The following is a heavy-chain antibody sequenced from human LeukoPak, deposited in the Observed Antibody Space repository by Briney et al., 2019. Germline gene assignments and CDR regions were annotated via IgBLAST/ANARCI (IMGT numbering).Heavy chain of an antibody. V-gene: IGHV3-23*01. CDR3: AKGGKITYYFDC. J-gene: IGHJ4*02. Sequence: PGGSLRLSCAASGFTFSSYAMSCVRQAPGKGLEWVSGISTSGGSTDYADSVKGRFTISRDNSKNTLYLQMNSLRAEDTALYYSAKGGKITYYFDCWGQGTLVTVSS. D-gene: IGHD1-20*01. CDR2: ISTSGGST. CDR1: GFTFSSYA.